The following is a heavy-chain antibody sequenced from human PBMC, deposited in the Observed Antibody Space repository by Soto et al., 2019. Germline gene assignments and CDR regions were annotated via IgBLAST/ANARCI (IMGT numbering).Heavy chain of an antibody. CDR2: ISSDGNIK. Sequence: QVQPVESGGGVVQPGRSLRLSCTAAGITLSTYGMHWVRQAPGKGLEWVAGISSDGNIKDYADSVKGRFTISRDNSKNTLDVQTHSPRAEDTAVYYCAGADSGHSYCDSCGHGTLGTVSS. CDR3: AGADSGHSYCDS. V-gene: IGHV3-30*03. CDR1: GITLSTYG. J-gene: IGHJ4*03. D-gene: IGHD4-17*01.